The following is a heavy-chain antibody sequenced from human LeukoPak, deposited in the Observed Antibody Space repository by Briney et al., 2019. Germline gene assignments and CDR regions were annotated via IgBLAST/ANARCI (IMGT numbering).Heavy chain of an antibody. CDR1: GFTFSSYV. CDR3: ARGKSAVAGMIWFDP. D-gene: IGHD6-19*01. J-gene: IGHJ5*02. CDR2: ISGSGGST. V-gene: IGHV3-23*01. Sequence: GGSLRLSCAASGFTFSSYVMSWVRQAPGKGLEWVSAISGSGGSTYYADSVKGRFTISRDNSKNTLFLQMNSLRAEDTAVYYCARGKSAVAGMIWFDPWGQGTLVTVSS.